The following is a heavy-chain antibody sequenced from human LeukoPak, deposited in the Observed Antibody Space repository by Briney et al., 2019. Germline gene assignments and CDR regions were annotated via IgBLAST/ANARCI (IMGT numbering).Heavy chain of an antibody. Sequence: SVKVSCKASGGTFSSYAISWVRQAPGQGLEWMGGIIPIFGTANYAQKFQGRVTITADESTSTAYMELSSLRSEDTAMYYCARGCGGDCPNAEYFHHWGQGTLVTVSS. J-gene: IGHJ1*01. D-gene: IGHD2-21*02. V-gene: IGHV1-69*13. CDR2: IIPIFGTA. CDR1: GGTFSSYA. CDR3: ARGCGGDCPNAEYFHH.